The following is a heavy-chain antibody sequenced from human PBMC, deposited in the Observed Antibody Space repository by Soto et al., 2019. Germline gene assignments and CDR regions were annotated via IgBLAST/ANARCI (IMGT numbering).Heavy chain of an antibody. Sequence: EVQLVESGGDLIQPGGSLRLSCAASGFTVSSNYMSWVRQAPGKGPEWVSVIYTDDSTYYADSVKGRFTISRDNSKNTLDLQMNRLRAEATAVYYCATGYTYASAPRNWGRGTLVTVSS. J-gene: IGHJ4*02. D-gene: IGHD5-18*01. CDR2: IYTDDST. V-gene: IGHV3-53*01. CDR1: GFTVSSNY. CDR3: ATGYTYASAPRN.